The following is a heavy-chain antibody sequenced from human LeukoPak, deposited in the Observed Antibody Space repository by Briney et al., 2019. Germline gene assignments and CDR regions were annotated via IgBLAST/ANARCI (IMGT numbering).Heavy chain of an antibody. CDR1: GGSISSSSYY. CDR3: ASRLGSHYYYYGMDV. Sequence: PSETLSLTCTVSGGSISSSSYYWGWIRQPPGKGLEWIGSIYYSGSTYYNPSLKSRVTISVDTSKNQFSLKLSSVTAADTAVYYCASRLGSHYYYYGMDVWGRGTTVTVSS. D-gene: IGHD2-15*01. CDR2: IYYSGST. J-gene: IGHJ6*02. V-gene: IGHV4-39*01.